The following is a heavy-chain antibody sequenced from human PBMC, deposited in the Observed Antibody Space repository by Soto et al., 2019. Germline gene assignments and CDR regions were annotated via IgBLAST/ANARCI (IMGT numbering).Heavy chain of an antibody. CDR3: ARDDRQQLTLDY. CDR1: GYTFTGYG. D-gene: IGHD6-13*01. CDR2: ISAYNGNT. V-gene: IGHV1-18*04. J-gene: IGHJ4*02. Sequence: ASVKVSCTASGYTFTGYGISWVRHAPGQGLEWMGWISAYNGNTNYAQKLQGRVTMTTDTSTSTAYMELRSMRSDDTAVYYCARDDRQQLTLDYWGQGTLVTVSS.